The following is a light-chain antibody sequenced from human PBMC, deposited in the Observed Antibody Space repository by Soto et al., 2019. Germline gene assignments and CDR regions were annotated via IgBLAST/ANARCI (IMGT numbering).Light chain of an antibody. CDR1: QSVSSW. CDR3: QQYNAYSPWT. V-gene: IGKV1-5*03. Sequence: DIQMTQSPSTLSASVGDRVTITCRASQSVSSWLAWYQQKPGKAPKLLIYKASRVESGVPSRFSGSGSGTEFTLTSSSLQPDDFATYYCQQYNAYSPWTFGQGTKLEIK. J-gene: IGKJ2*02. CDR2: KAS.